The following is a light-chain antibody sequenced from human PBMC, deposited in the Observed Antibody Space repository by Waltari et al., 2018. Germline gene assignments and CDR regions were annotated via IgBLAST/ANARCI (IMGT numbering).Light chain of an antibody. V-gene: IGLV1-40*01. J-gene: IGLJ3*02. CDR3: QCYDSSLSGSV. CDR2: GNT. Sequence: QSVLTQPPSVSGAPGQRVTISCPGSSSNIGAGYAVPWYQQLPGTAPKLPIYGNTNRPSGVPDRFSGSKSGTSASLAITGLQAEDEADYYCQCYDSSLSGSVFGGGTKLTVL. CDR1: SSNIGAGYA.